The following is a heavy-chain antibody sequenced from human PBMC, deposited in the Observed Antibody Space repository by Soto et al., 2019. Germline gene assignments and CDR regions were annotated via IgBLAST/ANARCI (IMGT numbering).Heavy chain of an antibody. Sequence: GGSLRLSCAASGFTFGSYAMSWVRQAPGKGLEWVSSMNGGGGSTYYAESVQGRFTISRDNSKNTLYLQMNSLSVEDTAVYYCAKKAEIAVPRYYFGLWGQGTLVNVSS. CDR3: AKKAEIAVPRYYFGL. CDR2: MNGGGGST. J-gene: IGHJ4*02. D-gene: IGHD2-21*01. V-gene: IGHV3-23*01. CDR1: GFTFGSYA.